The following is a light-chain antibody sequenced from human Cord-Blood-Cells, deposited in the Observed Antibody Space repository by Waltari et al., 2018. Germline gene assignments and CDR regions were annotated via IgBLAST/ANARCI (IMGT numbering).Light chain of an antibody. CDR1: SSDVGSYNR. CDR3: SSYTSSSTYV. Sequence: QSALTQPPSVSGSPGQSVTISCTGTSSDVGSYNRVSWYQQPPGTAPKLMIYEVSNRPSGIPARVSGSKSGNTASLTSSGLQAEDEADYYCSSYTSSSTYVFGTGTKVTVL. J-gene: IGLJ1*01. CDR2: EVS. V-gene: IGLV2-18*02.